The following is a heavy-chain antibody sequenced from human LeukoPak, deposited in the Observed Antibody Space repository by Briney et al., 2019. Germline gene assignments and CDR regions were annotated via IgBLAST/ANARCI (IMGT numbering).Heavy chain of an antibody. Sequence: PSETLSLTCSVSGGSIRSSYWSWIRQPPGKRLQWIGYIHHSGETDYNPSLQNRVTISLDTSKNQFSLRLRSMTVADTAIYYCARRGPNSGYRRGRNFDLWRRGTLVTV. CDR1: GGSIRSSY. J-gene: IGHJ2*01. V-gene: IGHV4-59*08. D-gene: IGHD5-12*01. CDR3: ARRGPNSGYRRGRNFDL. CDR2: IHHSGET.